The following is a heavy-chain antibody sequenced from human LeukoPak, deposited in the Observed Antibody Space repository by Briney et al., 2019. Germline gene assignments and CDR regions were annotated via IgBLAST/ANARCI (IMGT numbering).Heavy chain of an antibody. V-gene: IGHV3-11*01. CDR3: ARDIRLVVVPAAENDVFDI. D-gene: IGHD2-2*01. J-gene: IGHJ3*02. CDR1: GFTFSDYY. CDR2: ISSSGSTI. Sequence: GGSLRLSCAASGFTFSDYYMSWIRQAPGKGLEWVSYISSSGSTIYYADSVKGRFTISRDNAKNSLYLQMNSLRAEDTAVYYCARDIRLVVVPAAENDVFDIWGQGTMVTVSS.